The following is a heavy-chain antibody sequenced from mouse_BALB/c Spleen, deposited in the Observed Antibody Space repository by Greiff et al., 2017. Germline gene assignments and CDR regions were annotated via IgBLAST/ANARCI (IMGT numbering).Heavy chain of an antibody. Sequence: VQLQQPGAELVKPGASVKLSCKASGYTFTSYWMHWVKQRPGQGLEWIGEINPSNGRTNYNEKFKSKATLTVDKSSSTAYMQLSSLTSEDSAVYYCAPHAMDYWGQGTSVTVSS. CDR3: APHAMDY. CDR2: INPSNGRT. J-gene: IGHJ4*01. V-gene: IGHV1S81*02. CDR1: GYTFTSYW.